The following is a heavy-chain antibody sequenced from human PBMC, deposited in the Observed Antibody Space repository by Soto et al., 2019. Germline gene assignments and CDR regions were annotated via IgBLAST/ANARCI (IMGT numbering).Heavy chain of an antibody. V-gene: IGHV4-59*08. Sequence: QVQLQESGPGLVKPSETLSLTCTVSGGSISPYYWSWIRQPPGKGLEWIGYIYFGGTTKYNPSLKSRVSMSVDTSKNQFSLKLTSVTGADTAVYYCARLGGFFQALDSWGQGTLVTVSS. D-gene: IGHD2-15*01. CDR1: GGSISPYY. CDR2: IYFGGTT. CDR3: ARLGGFFQALDS. J-gene: IGHJ4*02.